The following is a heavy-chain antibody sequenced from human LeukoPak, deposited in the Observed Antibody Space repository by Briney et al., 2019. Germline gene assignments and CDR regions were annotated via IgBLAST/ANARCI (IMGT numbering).Heavy chain of an antibody. CDR1: GYTFTNYG. CDR3: ARDYGEGRVATIALAY. J-gene: IGHJ4*02. V-gene: IGHV1-18*04. CDR2: ICGYNGKT. D-gene: IGHD5-12*01. Sequence: VASLKVSCKASGYTFTNYGITCVRQAPGQGLEWMAWICGYNGKTNYAQNLQGRVTMTTDTSTSTAYMNLRSLRSDDTAVYYCARDYGEGRVATIALAYWGQGTLVTVSS.